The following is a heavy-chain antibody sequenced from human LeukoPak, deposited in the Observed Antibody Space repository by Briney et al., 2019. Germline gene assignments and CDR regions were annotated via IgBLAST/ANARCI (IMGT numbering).Heavy chain of an antibody. D-gene: IGHD3-16*01. Sequence: PSQTLSLTCTVSGGSISDYYWSWIRQPAGEGQEWIGRIYSSGRTNNNSSLKRRVTMSGDTSKKQFSLKLNSVTAADAGVYYCAGPGGEYYDCSVFEVWGRGTMVTVSS. CDR3: AGPGGEYYDCSVFEV. CDR2: IYSSGRT. V-gene: IGHV4-4*07. CDR1: GGSISDYY. J-gene: IGHJ3*01.